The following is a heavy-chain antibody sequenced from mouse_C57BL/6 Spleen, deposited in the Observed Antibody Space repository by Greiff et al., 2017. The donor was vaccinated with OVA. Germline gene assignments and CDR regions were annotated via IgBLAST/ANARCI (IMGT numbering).Heavy chain of an antibody. D-gene: IGHD2-1*01. J-gene: IGHJ4*01. CDR3: ARTGNYIYAMDY. CDR2: IHPNSSST. Sequence: QVQLQQPGAELVKPGASVKLSCKASGYTFTSYWMHWVKQRPGQGLEWIGMIHPNSSSTNYNEKFKSKATLTVDKSSSTAYMQLSSLTSEDSAVYYCARTGNYIYAMDYWGQGTSVTVSS. V-gene: IGHV1-64*01. CDR1: GYTFTSYW.